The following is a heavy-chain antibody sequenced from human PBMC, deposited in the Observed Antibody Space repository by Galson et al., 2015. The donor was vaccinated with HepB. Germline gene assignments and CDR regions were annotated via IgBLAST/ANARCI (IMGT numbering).Heavy chain of an antibody. D-gene: IGHD2-2*01. CDR3: VIGGRGVVVPAAIDY. CDR1: GFTFSSYA. J-gene: IGHJ4*02. V-gene: IGHV3-23*01. Sequence: LRLSCAASGFTFSSYAMSWVRQAPGKGLEWVSAISGSGGSTYYADSVKGRFTFSRDNSKNTLYLQMSSLRAEDTAVYYCVIGGRGVVVPAAIDYWGQGTLVTVSS. CDR2: ISGSGGST.